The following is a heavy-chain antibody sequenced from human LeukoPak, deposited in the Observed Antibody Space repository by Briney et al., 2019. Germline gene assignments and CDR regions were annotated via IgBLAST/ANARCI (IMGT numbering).Heavy chain of an antibody. CDR1: GFTFSSYW. CDR2: INDDGTAT. Sequence: GGSLRLFCAASGFTFSSYWMHWVRQAPGKGLVWVSRINDDGTATTYADFVKGRFTNSRDNAKNTLFLQMDSLKAEDTAVYYCAIVHGTSFYDHWGQGTLVTVSS. D-gene: IGHD2-2*01. J-gene: IGHJ4*02. CDR3: AIVHGTSFYDH. V-gene: IGHV3-74*01.